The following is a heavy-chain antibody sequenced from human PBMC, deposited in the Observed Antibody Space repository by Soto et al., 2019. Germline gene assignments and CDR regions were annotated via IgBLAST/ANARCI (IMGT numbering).Heavy chain of an antibody. CDR1: GYTFINYA. Sequence: ASVKVSCKGSGYTFINYAMHWVRQAPGQRLEWMGWINAGNGNTKYSQNFQGRVTITRDTSASSVYMELSSLRSEDTAVYYCARDIWSGYSSSPGTYYFDYWGQGTLVTVSS. J-gene: IGHJ4*02. D-gene: IGHD5-18*01. CDR3: ARDIWSGYSSSPGTYYFDY. CDR2: INAGNGNT. V-gene: IGHV1-3*01.